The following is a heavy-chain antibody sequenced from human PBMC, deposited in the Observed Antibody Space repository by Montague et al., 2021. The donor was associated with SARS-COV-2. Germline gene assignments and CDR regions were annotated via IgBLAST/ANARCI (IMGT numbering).Heavy chain of an antibody. J-gene: IGHJ4*02. D-gene: IGHD4-17*01. V-gene: IGHV4-39*07. CDR2: IYYSGST. Sequence: SETLSLTCTVSGGSISSSSYYWGWIRQPPGKGLEWIGSIYYSGSTYYNPSLKSRVTISVDTSKNQFSLKLSSVTAADTAVYYCARDHYGDFSLDYWGQGTLVTVSS. CDR1: GGSISSSSYY. CDR3: ARDHYGDFSLDY.